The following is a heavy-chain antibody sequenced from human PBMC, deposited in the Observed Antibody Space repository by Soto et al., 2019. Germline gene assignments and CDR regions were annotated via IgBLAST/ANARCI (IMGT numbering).Heavy chain of an antibody. CDR2: INPNSGIT. J-gene: IGHJ5*02. CDR1: GYRFTSYY. Sequence: ASVKLSCKASGYRFTSYYMHWVRQAPGQGLEWMGIINPNSGITNYAQNFQGRVTMTRDTSTSTVYMELSSLKSEDTAVYYCARSRGAAAGINWFDPWGQGTLVTVSS. D-gene: IGHD6-13*01. CDR3: ARSRGAAAGINWFDP. V-gene: IGHV1-46*03.